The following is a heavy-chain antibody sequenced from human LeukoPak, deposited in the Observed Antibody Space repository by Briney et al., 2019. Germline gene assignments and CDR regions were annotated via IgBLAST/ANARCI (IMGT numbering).Heavy chain of an antibody. V-gene: IGHV3-30*02. D-gene: IGHD3-3*01. Sequence: PGGSLRLSCAASGFTFSSYGMHWVRQAPGKGLDWVAFIRYDGSNKYYADSVKGRFTISRDNSKNTLYLQMNSLRAEDTALYYCAKLTYYDFWSGYQYFQHWGQGTLVTVSS. J-gene: IGHJ1*01. CDR2: IRYDGSNK. CDR3: AKLTYYDFWSGYQYFQH. CDR1: GFTFSSYG.